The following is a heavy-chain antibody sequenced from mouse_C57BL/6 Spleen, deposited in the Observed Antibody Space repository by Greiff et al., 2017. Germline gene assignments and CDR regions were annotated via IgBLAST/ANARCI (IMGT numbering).Heavy chain of an antibody. V-gene: IGHV1-54*01. D-gene: IGHD4-1*01. Sequence: QVQLQQSGAELVRPGTSVKVSCKASGYAFTNYLIEWVKQRPGQGLEWIGVINPGSGGTNYNEKFKGKATLTADKSSSTAYMQLSSLTSEDSAVYFCAREGANWAVAYWGQGTLVTVSA. CDR3: AREGANWAVAY. CDR2: INPGSGGT. J-gene: IGHJ3*01. CDR1: GYAFTNYL.